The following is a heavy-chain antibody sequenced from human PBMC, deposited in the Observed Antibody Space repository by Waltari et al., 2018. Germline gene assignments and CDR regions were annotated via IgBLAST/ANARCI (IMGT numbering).Heavy chain of an antibody. Sequence: QVQLQESGPGLVKPSGTLSLTSAVSGASISSLDWWSWVRPPPGKGLEWLGEIYRDGSTLYNPSLKTRVAMSVDTSKNQFSLTLTSVTATDAAVYFCARATRLMTTFGGVTTFDPWGQGTLVTVSS. CDR2: IYRDGST. CDR1: GASISSLDW. D-gene: IGHD3-16*01. CDR3: ARATRLMTTFGGVTTFDP. V-gene: IGHV4-4*02. J-gene: IGHJ5*02.